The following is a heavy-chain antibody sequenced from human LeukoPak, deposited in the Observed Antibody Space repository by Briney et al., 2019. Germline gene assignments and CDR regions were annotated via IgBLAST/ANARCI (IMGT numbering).Heavy chain of an antibody. Sequence: ASVKVSCKASGYTFSSYYMRWVRQAPGQGLEWMGIINASGGSTNYAQKFQGRVTMTRDTSTSTVNMELSSLRSEDTAVYYCARDSWELPDYWGQGTLVIVSS. CDR2: INASGGST. D-gene: IGHD1-26*01. CDR3: ARDSWELPDY. CDR1: GYTFSSYY. V-gene: IGHV1-46*01. J-gene: IGHJ4*02.